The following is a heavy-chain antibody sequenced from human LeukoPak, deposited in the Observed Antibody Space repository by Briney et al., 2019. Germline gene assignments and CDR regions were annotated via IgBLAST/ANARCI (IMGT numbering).Heavy chain of an antibody. D-gene: IGHD3-16*02. CDR1: GFTVSSNY. Sequence: GGSLRLSCASSGFTVSSNYMTWVRQAPGKGLEWVSVMYSGGSTYYADSVKGRFTISRDNSKNTLYLQMNSLKVEDTAVYYCARGELSTFDYWGQGTLVTVSS. CDR2: MYSGGST. V-gene: IGHV3-53*01. J-gene: IGHJ4*02. CDR3: ARGELSTFDY.